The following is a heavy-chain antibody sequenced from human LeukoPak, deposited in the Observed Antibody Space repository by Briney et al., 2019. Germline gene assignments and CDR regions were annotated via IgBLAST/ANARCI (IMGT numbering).Heavy chain of an antibody. CDR2: INPNSGGT. V-gene: IGHV1-2*02. D-gene: IGHD6-19*01. CDR1: GYTFSSYG. CDR3: AREGSSGWYYFDY. Sequence: GASVKVSCEASGYTFSSYGINWVRQAPRQGLEWMGWINPNSGGTNYAQKFQGRVTMTRDTSISTAYMELSRLRSDDTAVYYCAREGSSGWYYFDYWGQGTLVTVSS. J-gene: IGHJ4*02.